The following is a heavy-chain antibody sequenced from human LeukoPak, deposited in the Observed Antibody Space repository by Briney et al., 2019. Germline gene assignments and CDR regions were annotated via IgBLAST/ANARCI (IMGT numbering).Heavy chain of an antibody. D-gene: IGHD6-13*01. Sequence: ASVKVSCKASGYTFTSYHMHWVRQAPGQGLEWMGVINPTDGPTSYAQKFQGRVSMTGDTPTTTVYMELSRLISDDTAVYYCARDLDPTEAADPNWFDPWGQGTLVTVSS. CDR3: ARDLDPTEAADPNWFDP. CDR1: GYTFTSYH. CDR2: INPTDGPT. V-gene: IGHV1-46*01. J-gene: IGHJ5*02.